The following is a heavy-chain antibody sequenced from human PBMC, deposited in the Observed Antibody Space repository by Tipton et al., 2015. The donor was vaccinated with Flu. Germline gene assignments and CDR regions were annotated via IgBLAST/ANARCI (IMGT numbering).Heavy chain of an antibody. CDR1: GFTFSSYS. V-gene: IGHV3-21*01. Sequence: SLRLSCAAPGFTFSSYSMNWVRQAPGKGLEWVSSISSSSSYIYYADSVKGRFTISRDNAKNSLYLQMNSLRAEDTAVYYCARESQDNSIAARTRPEWYYYYMDVWGKGTTVTVSS. D-gene: IGHD6-6*01. J-gene: IGHJ6*03. CDR2: ISSSSSYI. CDR3: ARESQDNSIAARTRPEWYYYYMDV.